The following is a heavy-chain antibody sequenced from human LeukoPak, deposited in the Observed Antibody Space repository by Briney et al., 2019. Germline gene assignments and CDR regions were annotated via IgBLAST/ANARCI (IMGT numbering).Heavy chain of an antibody. CDR3: AREEARGDFDY. CDR2: ISSSGRTI. Sequence: TGGSLRLSCAASGFTFSGYEMNWVRQAPGKGLEWVSYISSSGRTIYYADPVKGRFTISRDNAKNLLYLQMNSLRAEDTAVYYCAREEARGDFDYWGQGTLVTVSS. CDR1: GFTFSGYE. J-gene: IGHJ4*02. V-gene: IGHV3-48*03. D-gene: IGHD3-10*01.